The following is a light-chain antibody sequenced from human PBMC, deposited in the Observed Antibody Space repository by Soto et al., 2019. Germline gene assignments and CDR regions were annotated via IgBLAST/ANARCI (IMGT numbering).Light chain of an antibody. J-gene: IGLJ2*01. CDR1: SSDVGGYNY. CDR3: SSYTSSSTYVV. CDR2: DVS. Sequence: QSALTQPASVSGSPGQSITISCTGTSSDVGGYNYVSWYQQHPDKAPKLMIYDVSNRPSGVSNRFSGSKSGNTASLTISGLQAEDEAHYYCSSYTSSSTYVVFGGGTQLTVL. V-gene: IGLV2-14*01.